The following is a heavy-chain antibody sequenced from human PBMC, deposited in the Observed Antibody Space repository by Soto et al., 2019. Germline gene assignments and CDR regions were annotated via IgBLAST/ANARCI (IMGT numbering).Heavy chain of an antibody. CDR2: IYHSGSM. J-gene: IGHJ3*02. CDR3: ASKFGELLADAFDI. CDR1: GGSFSGHY. D-gene: IGHD3-10*01. V-gene: IGHV4-34*01. Sequence: SETLSLTCAVYGGSFSGHYWSWIRQPPGKGLEWIGEIYHSGSMNPNPSLKSRVTISVDKSKNQFSLKLSSVTAADTAVYYCASKFGELLADAFDIWGQGTMVT.